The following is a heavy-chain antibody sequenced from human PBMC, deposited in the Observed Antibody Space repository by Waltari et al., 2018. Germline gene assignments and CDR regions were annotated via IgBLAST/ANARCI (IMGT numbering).Heavy chain of an antibody. CDR3: AKGGIAAAGNWFDP. Sequence: QVQLVESGGGVVQPGRSLRLSCAASGFTFSSYGMHWVRPAPGKGLEWVAVISYDGSNKDYADSVKGRFTISRDNSKNTLYLQMNSLRAEDTAVYYCAKGGIAAAGNWFDPWGQGTLVTVSS. D-gene: IGHD6-13*01. CDR1: GFTFSSYG. CDR2: ISYDGSNK. V-gene: IGHV3-30*18. J-gene: IGHJ5*02.